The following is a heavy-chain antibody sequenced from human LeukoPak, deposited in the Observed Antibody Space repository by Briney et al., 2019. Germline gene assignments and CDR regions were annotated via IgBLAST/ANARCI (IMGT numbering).Heavy chain of an antibody. CDR3: ARQIYGDLYYFDY. CDR1: GGSISSGDYY. CDR2: IYYSGSS. V-gene: IGHV4-30-4*01. J-gene: IGHJ4*02. D-gene: IGHD4-17*01. Sequence: SETLSLTCTVSGGSISSGDYYWSWIRQPPGEGLEWIGYIYYSGSSYYIPSLKSRVTMSVDTSKNQFSLRLSSVTAADTAVYYCARQIYGDLYYFDYWGQGTLVTVSS.